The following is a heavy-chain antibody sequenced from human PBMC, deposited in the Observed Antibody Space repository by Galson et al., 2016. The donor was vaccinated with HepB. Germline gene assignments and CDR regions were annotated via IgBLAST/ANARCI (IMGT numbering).Heavy chain of an antibody. V-gene: IGHV3-30*18. Sequence: SLRLSCAASGFTFSKYALHWVRQAPGKGLEWVAVISTNGISQNYEDSVKGLFTVYRDNSKNTVDLQMNSLRPEDTAVYYCAKDQGILRHFDWLTYDAFDMWGQGTMVTVSS. D-gene: IGHD3-9*01. CDR3: AKDQGILRHFDWLTYDAFDM. CDR2: ISTNGISQ. CDR1: GFTFSKYA. J-gene: IGHJ3*02.